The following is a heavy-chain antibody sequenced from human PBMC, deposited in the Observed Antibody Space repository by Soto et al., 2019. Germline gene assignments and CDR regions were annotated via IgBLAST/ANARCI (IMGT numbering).Heavy chain of an antibody. Sequence: SETLSLTCAVYGGSFSGYYWSWIRQPPGKGLEWIGEINHSGSTNYNPSLKSRVTISVDTSKNQFSLKLSSVTAADTAVYYCARDRPGSYVWGPGTTVTVSS. CDR3: ARDRPGSYV. CDR2: INHSGST. CDR1: GGSFSGYY. V-gene: IGHV4-34*01. J-gene: IGHJ6*02. D-gene: IGHD3-10*01.